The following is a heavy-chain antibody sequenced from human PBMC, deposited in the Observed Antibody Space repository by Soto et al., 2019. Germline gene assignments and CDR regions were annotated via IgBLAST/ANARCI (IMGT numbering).Heavy chain of an antibody. CDR3: ARRHDSQLYYYYGMDV. CDR2: ISSSGSTI. V-gene: IGHV3-48*03. J-gene: IGHJ6*02. Sequence: GGSLRLSCAASGFTFSSYEMNWVRQAPGKGLEWVSYISSSGSTIYYADSVKGRFTISRDNAKNSLYLQMNSLRAEDTAVYYCARRHDSQLYYYYGMDVWGQGTTVTVSS. CDR1: GFTFSSYE. D-gene: IGHD1-1*01.